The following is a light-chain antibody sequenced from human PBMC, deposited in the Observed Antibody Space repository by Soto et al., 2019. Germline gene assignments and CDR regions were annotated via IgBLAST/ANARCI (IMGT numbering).Light chain of an antibody. J-gene: IGKJ1*01. CDR1: ESVSSK. CDR2: GAS. CDR3: QQYNNWPPWT. Sequence: IVMTQSPATLSVSPGARATLSCSASESVSSKLAWYQQEPGQSPRLLIYGASTRATGIPARFSGSGSGTEFTLTISGLQSEDFAVYYCQQYNNWPPWTFGQGTKVDIK. V-gene: IGKV3-15*01.